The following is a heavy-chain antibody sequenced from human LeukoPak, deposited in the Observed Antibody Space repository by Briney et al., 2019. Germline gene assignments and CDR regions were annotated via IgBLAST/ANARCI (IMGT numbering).Heavy chain of an antibody. V-gene: IGHV3-30*18. D-gene: IGHD3-22*01. CDR3: AKDRKKEYYYDSSGYDH. J-gene: IGHJ4*02. Sequence: PGGSLRLSCAASGFTFSSYGMHWVRQAPGKGLEWVAVISYDGSNKYYADSVKGRFTISRDNSKNTLYLQMNSLRAEDTAVYYCAKDRKKEYYYDSSGYDHWGQGTLVTVSS. CDR2: ISYDGSNK. CDR1: GFTFSSYG.